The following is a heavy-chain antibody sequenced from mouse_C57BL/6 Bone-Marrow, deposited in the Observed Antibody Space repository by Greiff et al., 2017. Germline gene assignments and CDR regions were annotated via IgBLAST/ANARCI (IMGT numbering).Heavy chain of an antibody. CDR2: ISPETGGT. CDR1: GYTFTDYE. Sequence: VHLVESGAELVRPGASVTLSCKASGYTFTDYEMHWVKQTPVHGLEWIGAISPETGGTAYNQKFKGKAILTAVKSSSTAYMEARSRTCEDSAVYYCTRGSYDGYYAMDYWGQGTSVTVSS. CDR3: TRGSYDGYYAMDY. D-gene: IGHD2-3*01. V-gene: IGHV1-15*01. J-gene: IGHJ4*01.